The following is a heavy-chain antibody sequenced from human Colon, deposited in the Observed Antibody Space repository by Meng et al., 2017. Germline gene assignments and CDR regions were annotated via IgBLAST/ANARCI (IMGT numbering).Heavy chain of an antibody. CDR1: GFTLNNFW. V-gene: IGHV3-7*01. CDR3: ASGYYYGANDAFF. CDR2: INQDGSQK. Sequence: GGSLRLSCAVSGFTLNNFWMTWVRQAPGKGLEWVANINQDGSQKDYLDSVKGRFTISRDNAKNSLYLQMNSLRAEDTAVYYCASGYYYGANDAFFWGQGTMVTVSS. D-gene: IGHD3-22*01. J-gene: IGHJ3*01.